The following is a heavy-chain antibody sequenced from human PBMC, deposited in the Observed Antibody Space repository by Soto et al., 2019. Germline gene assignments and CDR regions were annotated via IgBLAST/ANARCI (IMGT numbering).Heavy chain of an antibody. Sequence: QITLKETGPALVKPTETLTVTCTFSGFALTTSKVAVVWIRQPPGKALEWLALVYWDDDKRYSPSLKTRLSITADASKNQVVLTMTNMDPLDTATYFCANSFYGAGTLTWGQGTLVAVSS. CDR1: GFALTTSKVA. J-gene: IGHJ5*02. CDR2: VYWDDDK. D-gene: IGHD3-10*01. CDR3: ANSFYGAGTLT. V-gene: IGHV2-5*02.